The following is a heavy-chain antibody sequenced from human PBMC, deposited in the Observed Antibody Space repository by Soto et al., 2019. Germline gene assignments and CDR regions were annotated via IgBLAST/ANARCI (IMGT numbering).Heavy chain of an antibody. Sequence: GSLRLSCAASGFTFSDYYMSWIRQAPGKGLEWVSYISSSGSTIYYADSVKGRFTISRDNAKNSLYLQMNSLRAEDTAVYYCAREGHSSSYYYYYYMDVWGKGTTVTVSS. CDR1: GFTFSDYY. D-gene: IGHD6-13*01. CDR2: ISSSGSTI. CDR3: AREGHSSSYYYYYYMDV. J-gene: IGHJ6*03. V-gene: IGHV3-11*01.